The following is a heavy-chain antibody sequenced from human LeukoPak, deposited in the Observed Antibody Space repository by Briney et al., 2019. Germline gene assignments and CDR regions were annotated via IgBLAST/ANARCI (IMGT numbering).Heavy chain of an antibody. J-gene: IGHJ4*02. D-gene: IGHD3-22*01. V-gene: IGHV3-30-3*01. CDR1: GFTFSRYA. CDR3: ASHYDTSGYHYFDF. CDR2: ISYDGSNK. Sequence: PGRPLRLSCAASGFTFSRYAMHWVRQAPGKGLEWVAVISYDGSNKYYADSVKGRFTISRDSSKNTLYLQMNSLRAEDTAMYYCASHYDTSGYHYFDFRGQGTLVTVSS.